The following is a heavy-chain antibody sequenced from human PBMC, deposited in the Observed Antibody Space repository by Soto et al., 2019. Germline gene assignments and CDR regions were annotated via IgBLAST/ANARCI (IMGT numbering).Heavy chain of an antibody. D-gene: IGHD3-22*01. CDR3: ARGDYFDRRFDY. Sequence: GGSLRLSCATSGFTFSSSWMSWVRQPPGKGLEWVATIKQDESEKYYVDSVKGRFTVSRDNAKNSLYLQMNTLRAEDTAVYYCARGDYFDRRFDYWGQGALVTVSS. J-gene: IGHJ4*02. V-gene: IGHV3-7*03. CDR2: IKQDESEK. CDR1: GFTFSSSW.